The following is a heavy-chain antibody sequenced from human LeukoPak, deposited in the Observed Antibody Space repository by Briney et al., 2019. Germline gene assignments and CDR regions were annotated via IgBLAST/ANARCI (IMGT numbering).Heavy chain of an antibody. CDR2: ISWNSGSI. D-gene: IGHD3-10*02. V-gene: IGHV3-9*01. J-gene: IGHJ6*04. CDR3: AELGITMIGGV. CDR1: GFTFDDYA. Sequence: GRSLRLSCAASGFTFDDYAMHWVRQAPGKGLEWVSGISWNSGSIGYADSVKGRFTISRDNAKNSLYLQMDSLRAEDTAVYYCAELGITMIGGVWGKGTTVTISS.